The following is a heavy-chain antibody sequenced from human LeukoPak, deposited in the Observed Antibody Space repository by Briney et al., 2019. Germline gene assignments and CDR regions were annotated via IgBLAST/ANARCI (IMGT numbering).Heavy chain of an antibody. CDR2: INHSGST. CDR1: GGSFSGYY. J-gene: IGHJ6*03. CDR3: ARVRYYYYMDV. Sequence: SETLSLTCAVYGGSFSGYYWSWIRQPPGKGLEWIGEINHSGSTNYNPSLKSRVTISVDTSRNQFSLKLSSVTAADTAVYYCARVRYYYYMDVWGKGTTVTVSS. V-gene: IGHV4-34*01.